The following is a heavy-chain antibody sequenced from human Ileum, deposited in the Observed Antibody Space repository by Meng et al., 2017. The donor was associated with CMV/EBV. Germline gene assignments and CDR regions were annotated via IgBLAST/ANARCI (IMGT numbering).Heavy chain of an antibody. Sequence: GESLKISCAASGFTFSTSWMSWVRQAPGRGLEWVANIKQDGSDKFYVGSVEGRFTVSRDNTKNTVYLQMNSLRVEDTAVYYCARDTSPPYCGRRNCYLATEYFEHWGQGSLVTVSS. CDR2: IKQDGSDK. CDR1: GFTFSTSW. D-gene: IGHD2-21*01. J-gene: IGHJ1*01. V-gene: IGHV3-7*01. CDR3: ARDTSPPYCGRRNCYLATEYFEH.